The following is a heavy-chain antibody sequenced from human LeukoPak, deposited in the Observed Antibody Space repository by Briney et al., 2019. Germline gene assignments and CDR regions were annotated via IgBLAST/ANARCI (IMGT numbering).Heavy chain of an antibody. CDR1: RFTFSSYG. Sequence: GGSLRLSCAASRFTFSSYGMHWVRQAPGKGVEWVAVISYDGSNKYYADSVKGRFTVSRDNSKNTLYLQMNSLRAEDTAVYYCAKEGRDGFNYDYWGQGTLVTVSS. CDR3: AKEGRDGFNYDY. CDR2: ISYDGSNK. D-gene: IGHD5-24*01. J-gene: IGHJ4*02. V-gene: IGHV3-30*18.